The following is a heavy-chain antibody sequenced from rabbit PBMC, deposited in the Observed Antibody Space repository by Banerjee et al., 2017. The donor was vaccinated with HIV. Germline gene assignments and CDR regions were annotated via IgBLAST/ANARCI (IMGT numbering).Heavy chain of an antibody. V-gene: IGHV1S43*01. D-gene: IGHD8-1*01. CDR1: GFSFSSGYD. CDR3: ARTGSSYYIGFNL. Sequence: QEQLEESGGDLVKPGASLTLTCKASGFSFSSGYDMCWVRQAPGTGLEWIAYIYPNYHTTDYASWVNGRFTISLDNAQNTVFLQMTSLTAADTATYFCARTGSSYYIGFNLWGPGTLVTVS. CDR2: IYPNYHTT. J-gene: IGHJ4*01.